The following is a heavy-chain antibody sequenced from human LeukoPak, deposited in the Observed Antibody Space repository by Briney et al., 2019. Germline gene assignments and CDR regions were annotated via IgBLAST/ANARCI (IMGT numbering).Heavy chain of an antibody. V-gene: IGHV4-39*01. Sequence: SETLSLTCIVSGDSISSNNYFWGWIRQPPGKGLEWIGSIYYSGSTYYNPSLKSRVTISVDTSKNQFSLKLSSVTAADTAVYYCATYSSSSWGIFDYWGQGTLVTVSS. CDR3: ATYSSSSWGIFDY. CDR1: GDSISSNNYF. J-gene: IGHJ4*02. D-gene: IGHD6-6*01. CDR2: IYYSGST.